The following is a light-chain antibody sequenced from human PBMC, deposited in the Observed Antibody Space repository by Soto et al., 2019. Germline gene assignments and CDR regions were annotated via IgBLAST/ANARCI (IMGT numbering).Light chain of an antibody. CDR1: QSVSSN. V-gene: IGKV3-15*01. Sequence: EIVMTQSPATLSVSPGERATLSCRASQSVSSNLAWYQQKPGQAPRLLIYGASTRANGIPARFSGTGSGTEFTLTISSLQSEDFALYYCQQYTKWPRFGPGTKVDIK. CDR2: GAS. J-gene: IGKJ3*01. CDR3: QQYTKWPR.